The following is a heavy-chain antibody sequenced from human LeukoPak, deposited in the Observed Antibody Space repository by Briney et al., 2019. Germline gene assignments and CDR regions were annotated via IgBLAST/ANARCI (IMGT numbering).Heavy chain of an antibody. CDR1: GYTFTSYY. CDR2: INPSGGST. CDR3: ARARSIAAPFDP. V-gene: IGHV1-46*01. J-gene: IGHJ5*02. Sequence: ASVKVSCKASGYTFTSYYMHWVRQAPGQGLEWMGIINPSGGSTSYAQRFQGRVTMTRDTSTSTVYMELSSLRSEDTAVYYCARARSIAAPFDPWGQGTLVTVSS. D-gene: IGHD6-6*01.